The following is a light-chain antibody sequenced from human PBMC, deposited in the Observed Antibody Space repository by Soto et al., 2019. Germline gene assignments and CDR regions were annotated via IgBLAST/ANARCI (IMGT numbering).Light chain of an antibody. CDR3: QQRSKWPT. V-gene: IGKV3-11*01. Sequence: EVVMRQSPATLSVSPGGSATLSCSASQSLNTYLAWYQQKPGQAPRLLIYDASNRATGIPARFSGSGSGTDFTLTISSLEPEDFAVYYCQQRSKWPTFGQGTRLEI. J-gene: IGKJ5*01. CDR2: DAS. CDR1: QSLNTY.